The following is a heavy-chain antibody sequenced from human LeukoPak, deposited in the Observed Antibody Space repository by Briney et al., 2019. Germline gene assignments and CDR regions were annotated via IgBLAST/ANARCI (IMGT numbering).Heavy chain of an antibody. Sequence: GGSLRLSCAASGFTFSSYAMSWVRQAPGKGLEWVSVISGSGGNTYYADSVKGRFTISRDNSKNTLYLQMNSLRAEDTAVYYCAKDALWFGELFWYDYWGQGTLVTVSS. CDR3: AKDALWFGELFWYDY. V-gene: IGHV3-23*01. D-gene: IGHD3-10*01. CDR1: GFTFSSYA. J-gene: IGHJ4*02. CDR2: ISGSGGNT.